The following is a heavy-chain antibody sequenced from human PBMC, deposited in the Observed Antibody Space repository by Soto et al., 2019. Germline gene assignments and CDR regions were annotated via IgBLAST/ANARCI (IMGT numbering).Heavy chain of an antibody. CDR3: ARGHGIAVAGTYYWFDP. J-gene: IGHJ5*02. CDR2: INHSGST. D-gene: IGHD6-19*01. V-gene: IGHV4-34*01. Sequence: SETLSLTCAVYGGSFSGYYWSRIRQPPGKGLEWIGEINHSGSTNYNPSLMSRVTIAVDTSKNQFSLKLSSVTAADTAVYYCARGHGIAVAGTYYWFDPWGQGTLVTVSS. CDR1: GGSFSGYY.